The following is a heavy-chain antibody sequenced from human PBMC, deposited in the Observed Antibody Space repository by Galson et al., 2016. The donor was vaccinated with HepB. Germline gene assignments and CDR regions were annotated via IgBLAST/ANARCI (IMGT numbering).Heavy chain of an antibody. CDR3: ATQLHLIIVPGTFDS. J-gene: IGHJ4*02. CDR2: ISNTCNTI. Sequence: SLRLSCAASGLPFSDSYMSWIRQAPGKGLEWISYISNTCNTIYYADSVKGRFTISRDNAKNSVYLQMNTLRGEDTAVYYCATQLHLIIVPGTFDSWGQGTLVTVSS. D-gene: IGHD2/OR15-2a*01. CDR1: GLPFSDSY. V-gene: IGHV3-11*01.